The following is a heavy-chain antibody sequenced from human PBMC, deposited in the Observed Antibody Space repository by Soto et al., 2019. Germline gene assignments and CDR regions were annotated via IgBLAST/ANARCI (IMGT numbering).Heavy chain of an antibody. CDR3: ARELFGRSVWFDP. Sequence: QVQLQESGPGRVKPSETLSLTCTVSGGSISSYYWSWIRQPPGKGLEWIGYIYYSGSTNYNPSLKSRVTISVDTSKNQFSLKLSSVTAADTAVYYCARELFGRSVWFDPWGQGTLVTVSS. D-gene: IGHD3-10*01. J-gene: IGHJ5*02. V-gene: IGHV4-59*01. CDR1: GGSISSYY. CDR2: IYYSGST.